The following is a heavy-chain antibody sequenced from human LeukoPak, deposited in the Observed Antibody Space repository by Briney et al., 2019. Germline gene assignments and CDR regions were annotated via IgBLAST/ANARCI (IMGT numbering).Heavy chain of an antibody. V-gene: IGHV3-48*03. CDR1: GFTFSSYE. J-gene: IGHJ6*02. CDR2: ISTSGSTI. CDR3: ARVGSGYYPRSGYYYYGMDV. D-gene: IGHD3-3*01. Sequence: PGGSLRLSCAASGFTFSSYETNWVRQAPGKGLEWVSYISTSGSTIYYADSVKGRFTISRDNAKNSLYLQMNSLRAEDTAVYYCARVGSGYYPRSGYYYYGMDVWGQGTTVTVSS.